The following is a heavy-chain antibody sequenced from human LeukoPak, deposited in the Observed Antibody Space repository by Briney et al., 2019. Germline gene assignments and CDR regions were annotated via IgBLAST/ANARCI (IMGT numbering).Heavy chain of an antibody. J-gene: IGHJ4*02. CDR2: IDWDDDK. D-gene: IGHD4-23*01. Sequence: GPALVKPTQTLTLTCTFSGFSLSTSGMCVSWNRQPPGKALEWLARIDWDDDKYYSTSLRTRLTISKDTSKNQVVLTMTNMDPVDTATYYCARNGGNSGGYYFDYWGQGTLVTVSS. CDR1: GFSLSTSGMC. V-gene: IGHV2-70*11. CDR3: ARNGGNSGGYYFDY.